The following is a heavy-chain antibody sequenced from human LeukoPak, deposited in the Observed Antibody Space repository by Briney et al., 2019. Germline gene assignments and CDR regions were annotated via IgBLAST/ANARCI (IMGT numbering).Heavy chain of an antibody. D-gene: IGHD5-24*01. CDR1: GFTFSDYY. CDR3: ATTRPYGTTWAGALED. J-gene: IGHJ4*01. Sequence: PGGSLRLSCAASGFTFSDYYMSWIRQAPGKGLEWVSYISSSGSTIYYADSVKGRFSTSRDNSKNTLLLQMNSLRVEDTAVYYCATTRPYGTTWAGALEDWGQGTPVTVSS. CDR2: ISSSGSTI. V-gene: IGHV3-11*01.